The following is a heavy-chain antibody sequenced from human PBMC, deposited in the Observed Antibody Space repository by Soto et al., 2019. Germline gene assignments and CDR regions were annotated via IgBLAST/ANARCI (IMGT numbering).Heavy chain of an antibody. CDR1: GGSISSYY. Sequence: PSETLSLTCTVSGGSISSYYWSWIRQPPGKGLEWIGYIYYSGSTNYNPSLKSRVTISVDTSKNQFSLKLSSVTDADKEVYYCARANFGDYDLWSRYMYFDYWGKGTLGTVSS. CDR3: ARANFGDYDLWSRYMYFDY. J-gene: IGHJ4*02. CDR2: IYYSGST. D-gene: IGHD3-3*01. V-gene: IGHV4-59*01.